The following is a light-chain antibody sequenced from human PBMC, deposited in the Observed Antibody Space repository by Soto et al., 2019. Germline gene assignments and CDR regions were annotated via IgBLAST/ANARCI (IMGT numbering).Light chain of an antibody. CDR2: DAS. V-gene: IGKV1-5*01. CDR1: QTADKW. Sequence: DIQVTQSTSTLSASVGDRVIIACRASQTADKWVAWYQQKPGKAPNVLIYDASRLESGVPSRFSGSGSWTLFTLTISNLQPDDFATYYCQQYNDYPYTFGQGTKVEI. CDR3: QQYNDYPYT. J-gene: IGKJ2*01.